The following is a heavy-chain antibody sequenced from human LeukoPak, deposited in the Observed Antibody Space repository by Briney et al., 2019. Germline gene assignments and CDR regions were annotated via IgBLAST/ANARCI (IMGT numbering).Heavy chain of an antibody. CDR3: ARGDSRRAKFDP. J-gene: IGHJ5*02. V-gene: IGHV1-2*02. CDR1: GYTFTGYY. Sequence: GASVKVSCKASGYTFTGYYMHWVRQASGQGLDWMGWINPNSGGTNYAQKFQGRVTMTRDTSISTAYMELSRLRSDDTAVYYCARGDSRRAKFDPWGQGTLVTVSS. CDR2: INPNSGGT. D-gene: IGHD5-12*01.